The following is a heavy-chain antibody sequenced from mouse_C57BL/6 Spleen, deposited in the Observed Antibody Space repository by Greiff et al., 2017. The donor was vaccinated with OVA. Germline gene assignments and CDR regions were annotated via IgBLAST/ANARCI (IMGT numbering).Heavy chain of an antibody. D-gene: IGHD1-1*01. CDR3: ARKTTVVSYWYFDV. CDR2: IYPGDGDT. CDR1: GYAFSSYW. J-gene: IGHJ1*03. Sequence: VQLQQSGAELVKPGASVKISCKASGYAFSSYWMNWVKQRPGKGLEWIGQIYPGDGDTNYNGKFKGKATLTADKSSSTAYMQLSSLTSEDSAVYFCARKTTVVSYWYFDVWGTGTTVTVSS. V-gene: IGHV1-80*01.